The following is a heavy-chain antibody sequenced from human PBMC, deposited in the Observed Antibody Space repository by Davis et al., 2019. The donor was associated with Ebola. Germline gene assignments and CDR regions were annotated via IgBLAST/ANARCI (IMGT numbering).Heavy chain of an antibody. CDR2: IYSGGST. CDR1: GFSVSSYY. Sequence: GGSLRLSCAASGFSVSSYYMTWVRRAPGKGLEWVSIIYSGGSTNYGDSVRGRFTISRDTSKNTQNLQMDSLRAEDTAVYFWARGYNWNPFWEYWGQGTLVTVSS. D-gene: IGHD1-20*01. J-gene: IGHJ4*02. CDR3: ARGYNWNPFWEY. V-gene: IGHV3-66*01.